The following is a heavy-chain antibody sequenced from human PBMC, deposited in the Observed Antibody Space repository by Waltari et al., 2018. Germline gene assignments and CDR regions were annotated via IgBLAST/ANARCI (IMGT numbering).Heavy chain of an antibody. CDR1: GYTFTGYY. V-gene: IGHV1-2*06. J-gene: IGHJ4*02. Sequence: QVQLVQSGAEVKKPGASVKVSCKASGYTFTGYYMHWGRQAPGQGLEWMGRINPNRGGTNYAQKVQGRVTMTRETSISTAYMELSRLRSDDTAVYYCASDSSSWLGYWGQGTLVTVSS. CDR3: ASDSSSWLGY. CDR2: INPNRGGT. D-gene: IGHD6-13*01.